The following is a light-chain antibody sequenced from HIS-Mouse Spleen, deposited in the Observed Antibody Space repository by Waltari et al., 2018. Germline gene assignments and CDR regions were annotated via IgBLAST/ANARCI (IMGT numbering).Light chain of an antibody. CDR3: QAWDSSTYV. CDR2: QDS. V-gene: IGLV3-1*01. CDR1: QLGDKY. Sequence: SYELTQPPSVSVSPGQPASITCPGDQLGDKYACWYQQKPGQSPVLVTYQDSKRPSGIPERFSGSNSGNTATLTISGTQAMDEADYYCQAWDSSTYVFGTGTKVTVL. J-gene: IGLJ1*01.